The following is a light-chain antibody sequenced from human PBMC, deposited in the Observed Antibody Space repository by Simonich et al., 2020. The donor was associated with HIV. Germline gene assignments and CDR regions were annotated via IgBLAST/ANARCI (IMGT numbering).Light chain of an antibody. CDR1: SSAVGGYNY. J-gene: IGLJ3*02. CDR2: DVS. Sequence: QSALTQPASVSGSPGQSITISCTGTSSAVGGYNYISWYQQHPGKSPHRMIYDVSKRPYGVSNRFAGSKSGNTASLTISGLQAEVEADYYCSSYTSSSTLVFGGGTKLTVL. V-gene: IGLV2-14*01. CDR3: SSYTSSSTLV.